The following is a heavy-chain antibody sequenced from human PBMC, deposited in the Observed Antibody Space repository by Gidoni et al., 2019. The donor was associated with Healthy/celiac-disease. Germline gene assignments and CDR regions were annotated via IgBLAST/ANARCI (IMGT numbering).Heavy chain of an antibody. CDR2: ISSSSSYI. V-gene: IGHV3-21*01. D-gene: IGHD6-19*01. J-gene: IGHJ3*02. Sequence: EVQLVESGGGLVKPGGSLRLSCAASGFTFSSYSMNWVRQAPGKGLEWFSSISSSSSYIYYADSVKGRFTISRDNAKNSLYLQMNSLRAEDTAVYYCARDQGSGRTNDAFDIWGQGTMVTVSS. CDR1: GFTFSSYS. CDR3: ARDQGSGRTNDAFDI.